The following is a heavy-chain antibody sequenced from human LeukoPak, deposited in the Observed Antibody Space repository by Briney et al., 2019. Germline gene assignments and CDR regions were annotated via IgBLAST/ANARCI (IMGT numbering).Heavy chain of an antibody. CDR2: IYHSGST. D-gene: IGHD1-26*01. V-gene: IGHV4-39*01. Sequence: SETLSLTCTVSGGSISSSSYYWGWIRQPPGKGLEWIGSIYHSGSTYYNASLQSRVTISIDTSKNQFSLRLNSVTAADTAMYFCVKSGGYGLIDYWGQGTLVTVSS. CDR1: GGSISSSSYY. CDR3: VKSGGYGLIDY. J-gene: IGHJ4*02.